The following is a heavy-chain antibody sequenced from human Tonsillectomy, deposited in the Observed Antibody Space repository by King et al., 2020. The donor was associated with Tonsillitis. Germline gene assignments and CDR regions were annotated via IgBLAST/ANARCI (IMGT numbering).Heavy chain of an antibody. V-gene: IGHV4-39*07. CDR2: IYYGGTT. CDR1: GGSISITNFY. CDR3: ARDGKGRLNDFWSGYSQPPDY. Sequence: LQLQESGPGLVKPSETLALTCTVSGGSISITNFYWGWFRQPPGKGLEYIGSIYYGGTTYFNPSLKSRVTISVDTSRNQFSLRLTSVTAADTAVYFCARDGKGRLNDFWSGYSQPPDYWGQGILVTVSS. D-gene: IGHD3-3*01. J-gene: IGHJ4*02.